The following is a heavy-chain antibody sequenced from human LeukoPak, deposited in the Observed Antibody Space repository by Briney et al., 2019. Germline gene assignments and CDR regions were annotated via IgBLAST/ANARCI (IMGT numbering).Heavy chain of an antibody. J-gene: IGHJ4*02. D-gene: IGHD5-18*01. CDR1: GFTVSNSY. Sequence: GGSLRLSCAASGFTVSNSYMTWVRQAPGKGLDWVTIIFADGGTYYADSLKGRFTISRDISKNTVFLQMNSLRAEDTAVYYCARTNNYAYVHWGQGTLVTVSS. CDR3: ARTNNYAYVH. V-gene: IGHV3-66*01. CDR2: IFADGGT.